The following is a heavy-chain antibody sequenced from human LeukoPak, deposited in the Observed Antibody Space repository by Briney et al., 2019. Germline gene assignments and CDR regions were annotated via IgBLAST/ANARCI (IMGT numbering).Heavy chain of an antibody. CDR3: ARAPAMVANYFDY. CDR1: GYTFSSYA. J-gene: IGHJ4*02. V-gene: IGHV1-69*13. D-gene: IGHD5-18*01. Sequence: GASVKVSCKASGYTFSSYAISWVRQAPGQGLEWMGGIIPIFGTANYAQKFQGRVTITADESTSTAYMELSSLRSEDTAVYYCARAPAMVANYFDYWGQGTLVTVSS. CDR2: IIPIFGTA.